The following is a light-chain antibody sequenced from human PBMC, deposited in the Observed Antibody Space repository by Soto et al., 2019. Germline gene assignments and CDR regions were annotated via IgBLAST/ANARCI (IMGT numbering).Light chain of an antibody. CDR1: KSVSSN. J-gene: IGKJ1*01. CDR2: DSP. CDR3: QQYGSSGT. V-gene: IGKV3-20*01. Sequence: EIVRTRSPSTVSFSPGEIASLSCRASKSVSSNLAWYQQKPGQAPRLLMYDSPRRAPGVPHRFSGSGSGTDFTLTISRLETEDFAVYYCQQYGSSGTFGQGTKVDIK.